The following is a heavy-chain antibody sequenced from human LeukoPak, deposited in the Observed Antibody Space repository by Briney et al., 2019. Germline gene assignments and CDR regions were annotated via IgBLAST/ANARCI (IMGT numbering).Heavy chain of an antibody. Sequence: GASVKVSCKASGGTFSSYAISWVRQAPGQGLEWMGGIIPIFGTANYAQKFQGRVTITTDESTSTAYMELSSLRSEDTAVCYCARGRYDFWSGYSNWGQGTLVTVSS. CDR3: ARGRYDFWSGYSN. V-gene: IGHV1-69*05. J-gene: IGHJ4*02. D-gene: IGHD3-3*01. CDR2: IIPIFGTA. CDR1: GGTFSSYA.